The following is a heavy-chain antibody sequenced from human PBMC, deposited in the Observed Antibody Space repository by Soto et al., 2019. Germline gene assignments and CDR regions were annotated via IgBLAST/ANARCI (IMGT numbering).Heavy chain of an antibody. CDR1: GGSFSGYY. J-gene: IGHJ4*02. CDR2: INHSGST. Sequence: SETLSLTCAVYGGSFSGYYWSWIRQPPGKGLEWIGEINHSGSTNYNPSLKSRVTISVDTSKNQFSLKLSSVTAADTAVYYCARGYWGWGPFVYLGQGTLVTVSS. V-gene: IGHV4-34*01. CDR3: ARGYWGWGPFVY. D-gene: IGHD7-27*01.